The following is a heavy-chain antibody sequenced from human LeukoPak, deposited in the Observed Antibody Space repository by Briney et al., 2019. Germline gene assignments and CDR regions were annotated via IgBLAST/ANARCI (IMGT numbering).Heavy chain of an antibody. CDR2: IFPSSVEI. Sequence: PGGSLRLSCAASGFTFSDVPMIWVRQAPGKGLGWVSTIFPSSVEIHYADSVKGRFTISRDNSRSTLSLQMDSLRAEDTATYYCATYRQIKVPFEFWGQGTLVTVSS. J-gene: IGHJ4*02. D-gene: IGHD1-1*01. CDR1: GFTFSDVP. V-gene: IGHV3-23*01. CDR3: ATYRQIKVPFEF.